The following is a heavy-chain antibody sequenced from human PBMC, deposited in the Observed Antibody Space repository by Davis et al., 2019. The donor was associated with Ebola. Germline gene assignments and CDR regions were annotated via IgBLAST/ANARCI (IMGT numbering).Heavy chain of an antibody. D-gene: IGHD2-8*02. CDR2: ISWNRVII. Sequence: GGSLRLSCATSGFTFDDYAIHWVRQAPGKGLEWVSGISWNRVIIGYADSVKGRFTISRDNAKKSLYLQMNGLRVEDTAIYYCAKDNRNIWSEVWGQGTMVTVSS. CDR1: GFTFDDYA. CDR3: AKDNRNIWSEV. J-gene: IGHJ3*01. V-gene: IGHV3-9*01.